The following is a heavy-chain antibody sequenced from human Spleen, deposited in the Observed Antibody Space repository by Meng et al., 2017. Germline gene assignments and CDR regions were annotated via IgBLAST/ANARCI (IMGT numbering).Heavy chain of an antibody. D-gene: IGHD3-10*01. J-gene: IGHJ4*02. CDR3: ARGTPGRSYSDY. V-gene: IGHV1-18*01. CDR2: LGAHDGDT. CDR1: DYTFTGYG. Sequence: QVQPVQSGPEGKKPGASWKVSCKASDYTFTGYGVSWVRQAPGQGLEWMAWLGAHDGDTSHAPKFQGRVTASADRPTATAYMELRSLRSDDTAVYYCARGTPGRSYSDYWGQGTLVTVSS.